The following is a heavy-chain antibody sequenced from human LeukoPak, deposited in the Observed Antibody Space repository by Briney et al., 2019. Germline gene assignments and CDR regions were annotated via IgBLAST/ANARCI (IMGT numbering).Heavy chain of an antibody. CDR3: ARADIIVVAGATPVGSAFEY. D-gene: IGHD2-15*01. V-gene: IGHV1-18*01. CDR1: GGTFSSYA. J-gene: IGHJ4*02. Sequence: VASVKVSCKASGGTFSSYAISWVRQAPGQGIEWMGWISANKGDTEYAQKFQGRLTVTRDTSTSTAYMELKRLKSDDTAVYYCARADIIVVAGATPVGSAFEYWGQGTLITVS. CDR2: ISANKGDT.